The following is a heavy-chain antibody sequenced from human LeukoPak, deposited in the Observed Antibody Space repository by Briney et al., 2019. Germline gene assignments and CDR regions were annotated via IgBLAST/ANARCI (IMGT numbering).Heavy chain of an antibody. D-gene: IGHD3-10*01. J-gene: IGHJ4*02. Sequence: GGSLRLSCAASGFTFSGSAMHWVRQASGKGLELVGRIRSKANSYTTTYAASVKGRFTISRDDSKNTAYLQMNSLKTEDTAVYYCTRHPLWFGEPTSDYWGQGTLVTVSS. V-gene: IGHV3-73*01. CDR1: GFTFSGSA. CDR2: IRSKANSYTT. CDR3: TRHPLWFGEPTSDY.